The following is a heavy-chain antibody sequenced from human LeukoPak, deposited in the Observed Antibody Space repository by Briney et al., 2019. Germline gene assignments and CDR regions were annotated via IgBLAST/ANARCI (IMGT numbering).Heavy chain of an antibody. V-gene: IGHV1-2*02. Sequence: ASVKVSCKASGYTFTGYYMHWVRQAPGQGLEWMGWINPNSGGTNYAQKFQGRVTMTRDTSISTAYMELSRLRSDDTAVYYCARESYGGRYGAFDYWGQGTLVTVSS. CDR2: INPNSGGT. D-gene: IGHD6-19*01. CDR1: GYTFTGYY. CDR3: ARESYGGRYGAFDY. J-gene: IGHJ4*02.